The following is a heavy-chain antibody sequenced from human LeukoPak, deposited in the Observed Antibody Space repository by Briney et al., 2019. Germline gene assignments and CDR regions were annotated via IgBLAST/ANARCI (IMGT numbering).Heavy chain of an antibody. CDR3: ARAGVVAAIAGSFYNWFDP. Sequence: PSETLSLTCTVSGGSISSYYRSWIRQPAGKGLEWIGRIYTSGSTNYNPSLKSRVTMSVDTSKNQFSLKLSSVTAADTAVYYCARAGVVAAIAGSFYNWFDPWGQGTLVTVSS. J-gene: IGHJ5*02. CDR2: IYTSGST. CDR1: GGSISSYY. D-gene: IGHD2-15*01. V-gene: IGHV4-4*07.